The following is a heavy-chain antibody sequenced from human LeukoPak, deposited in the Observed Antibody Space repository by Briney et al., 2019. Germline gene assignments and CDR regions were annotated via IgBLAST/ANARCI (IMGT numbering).Heavy chain of an antibody. V-gene: IGHV3-48*01. D-gene: IGHD2-15*01. CDR2: ISSGSGTI. Sequence: GGSLRLSCAASGFTFSSYNMNWVRQAPGKGLEWVSYISSGSGTIYYADAVKGRFTVSRDNAKNSLLLQMNSLRAEDTALYYCARGYSRAAFDIWGQGTMVTVSS. J-gene: IGHJ3*02. CDR1: GFTFSSYN. CDR3: ARGYSRAAFDI.